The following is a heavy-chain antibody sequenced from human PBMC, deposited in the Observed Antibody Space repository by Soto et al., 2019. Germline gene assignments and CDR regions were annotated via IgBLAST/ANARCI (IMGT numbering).Heavy chain of an antibody. CDR3: AIGFDDFWSGYYSYGMDV. D-gene: IGHD3-3*01. V-gene: IGHV1-46*01. CDR1: GYTFTSYY. J-gene: IGHJ6*02. Sequence: EASVKVSCKASGYTFTSYYMHWVRQAPGQGLEWMGIINPSGGSTSYAQRFQGRVTMTRDTSTSTVYMELSSLRSEDTAVYYCAIGFDDFWSGYYSYGMDVWGQGTTVTVSS. CDR2: INPSGGST.